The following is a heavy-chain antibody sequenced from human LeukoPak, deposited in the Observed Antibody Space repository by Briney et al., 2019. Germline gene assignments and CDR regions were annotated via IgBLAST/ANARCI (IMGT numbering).Heavy chain of an antibody. CDR2: ISPYSGNT. J-gene: IGHJ4*02. Sequence: GASVKVSCKASGYTFTSYGISWVRQAPGQGLEWMGWISPYSGNTNYAQRFQGRVTMTTDTSTSTAYMELRSLRSDDTAVYYCARGDYYDSRGYSGASLFDYWGQGTLVTVSS. D-gene: IGHD3-22*01. CDR3: ARGDYYDSRGYSGASLFDY. V-gene: IGHV1-18*01. CDR1: GYTFTSYG.